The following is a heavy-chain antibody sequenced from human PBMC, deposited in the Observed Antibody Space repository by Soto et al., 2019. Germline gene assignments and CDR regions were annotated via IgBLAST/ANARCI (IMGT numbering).Heavy chain of an antibody. Sequence: GESLKISCNGSGYSFTNYWIGWVRQMPGKGLEWMGIIYPGDSDTRYSPSFQGQVTISTDKSISTDYLQWSSLRASDSAMYYCARSRITGSTWTFDYWGQGTMVTVPS. CDR2: IYPGDSDT. D-gene: IGHD1-20*01. CDR1: GYSFTNYW. CDR3: ARSRITGSTWTFDY. J-gene: IGHJ4*02. V-gene: IGHV5-51*01.